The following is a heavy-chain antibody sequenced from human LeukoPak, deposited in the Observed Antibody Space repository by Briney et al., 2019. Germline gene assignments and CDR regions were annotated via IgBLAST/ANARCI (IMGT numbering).Heavy chain of an antibody. D-gene: IGHD3-10*01. CDR2: IKSKTDDGTT. J-gene: IGHJ4*02. V-gene: IGHV3-15*01. CDR3: TTGYYYGSGTDAPYFDY. CDR1: GFTFASAY. Sequence: GGSLRLSCAASGFTFASAYMRWVRQAPGKGLEWVGRIKSKTDDGTTDYAASVKGRFTISRDDSKKTVYLQMNSLKTEDTAVYYCTTGYYYGSGTDAPYFDYWGQGTLVTVSS.